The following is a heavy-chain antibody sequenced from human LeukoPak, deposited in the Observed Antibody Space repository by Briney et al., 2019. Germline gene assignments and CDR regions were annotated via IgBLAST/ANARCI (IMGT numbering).Heavy chain of an antibody. Sequence: SETLSLTCAVYGGSFSGYYWSWIRQPPGKGLEWIGEINHSGSTNYNPSLKSRVTISVDTSKNQFSLKLSSVTAADTAVYYCARADVLLWFGGSLTDYGMDVWGQGTTVTVSS. J-gene: IGHJ6*02. CDR2: INHSGST. V-gene: IGHV4-34*01. CDR3: ARADVLLWFGGSLTDYGMDV. CDR1: GGSFSGYY. D-gene: IGHD3-10*01.